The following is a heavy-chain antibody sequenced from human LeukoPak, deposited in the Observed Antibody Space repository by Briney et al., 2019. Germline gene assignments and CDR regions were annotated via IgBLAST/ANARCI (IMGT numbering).Heavy chain of an antibody. V-gene: IGHV1-2*02. J-gene: IGHJ3*01. Sequence: ASVKVSCKASGYSLTGYYIHWVRQAPGQGLAWMGWINPNTGGTNFAPKFQSRLTLTSDTPMRTAYMELSSLKSDDTAVYYCARVRTKTIFGASDAFDLWGQGTLVTVSS. D-gene: IGHD3-3*01. CDR2: INPNTGGT. CDR3: ARVRTKTIFGASDAFDL. CDR1: GYSLTGYY.